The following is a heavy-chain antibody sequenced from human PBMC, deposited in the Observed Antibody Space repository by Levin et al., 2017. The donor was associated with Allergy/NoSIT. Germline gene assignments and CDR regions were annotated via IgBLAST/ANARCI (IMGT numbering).Heavy chain of an antibody. D-gene: IGHD6-13*01. J-gene: IGHJ4*02. CDR3: AKKAGYSSSWVFDF. CDR1: GFTFSGYA. CDR2: ITGPGGDT. V-gene: IGHV3-23*01. Sequence: GGSLRLSCDASGFTFSGYAMGWARQVPGKGLEWVSTITGPGGDTYYADSVKGRFRISRDNSKDTLYLQMNSLRVDDTALYYCAKKAGYSSSWVFDFWGQGTLVTVSS.